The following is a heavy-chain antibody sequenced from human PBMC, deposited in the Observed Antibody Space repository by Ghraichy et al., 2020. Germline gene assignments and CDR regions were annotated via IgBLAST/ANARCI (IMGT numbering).Heavy chain of an antibody. J-gene: IGHJ3*02. CDR1: GGSISSYY. D-gene: IGHD4-17*01. Sequence: SETLSLTCTVSGGSISSYYWSWIRQPPGKGLEWIGYIYYSGSTNYNPSLKSRVTISVDTSKNQFSLKLSSVTAADTAVYYCARLDYGDYSCAFDIWGQGTMVTVSS. V-gene: IGHV4-59*01. CDR3: ARLDYGDYSCAFDI. CDR2: IYYSGST.